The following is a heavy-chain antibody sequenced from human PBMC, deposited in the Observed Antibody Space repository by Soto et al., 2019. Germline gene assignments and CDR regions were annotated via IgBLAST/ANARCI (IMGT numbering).Heavy chain of an antibody. CDR2: ISGSGGST. CDR3: AKVGDCSGGSCYSSATPRYFDY. J-gene: IGHJ4*02. V-gene: IGHV3-23*01. D-gene: IGHD2-15*01. CDR1: GFTFSSYA. Sequence: GGSLRLSCAASGFTFSSYAMSWVRQAPGKGLEWVSAISGSGGSTYYADSVKGRFTISRDNSKNTLYLQMNSLKAEDTAVYYCAKVGDCSGGSCYSSATPRYFDYWGQGTLVTGSS.